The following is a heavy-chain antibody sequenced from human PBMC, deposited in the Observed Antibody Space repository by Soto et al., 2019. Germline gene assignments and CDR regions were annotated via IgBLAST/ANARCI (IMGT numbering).Heavy chain of an antibody. CDR1: GFTFNNYT. J-gene: IGHJ6*02. V-gene: IGHV3-30-3*01. D-gene: IGHD2-8*02. Sequence: GGSLRLSCAASGFTFNNYTVHWVRRAPGRGLAWVAALSFDGDSTSYSDSVRGRFTIPRDDSKTTIYLQMNGLRPEDTAVYYCARDPPQKTTSGAIIYYYYYGMDVWGQGTSVTVSS. CDR3: ARDPPQKTTSGAIIYYYYYGMDV. CDR2: LSFDGDST.